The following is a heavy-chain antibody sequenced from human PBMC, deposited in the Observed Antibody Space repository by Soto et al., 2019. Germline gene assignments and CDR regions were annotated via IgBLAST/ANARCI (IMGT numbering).Heavy chain of an antibody. D-gene: IGHD2-15*01. V-gene: IGHV4-34*01. CDR1: GGSFSGYY. Sequence: SETLSLTCAVYGGSFSGYYWTWIRQPPGTGLEWIGEINHSGSTNYNPSLKSRVTITADESTSTAYMELSSLRSEDTAVYYCARAGYCSGGSCYSDDYWGQGTLVTVSS. CDR2: INHSGST. J-gene: IGHJ4*02. CDR3: ARAGYCSGGSCYSDDY.